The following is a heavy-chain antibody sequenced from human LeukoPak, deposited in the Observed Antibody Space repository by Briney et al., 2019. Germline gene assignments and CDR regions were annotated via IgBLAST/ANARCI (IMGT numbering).Heavy chain of an antibody. CDR2: IYYSGST. V-gene: IGHV4-39*07. CDR1: GGSISSSSYY. Sequence: PSETLSLTCTVSGGSISSSSYYWGWIRQPPGKGLEGIGRIYYSGSTYYNPSLKSRVTISVDTSKNQFSLKLSSVTAADTAVYYCARDHPANYYDSSGYYTTFGYWGQGTLVTVSS. D-gene: IGHD3-22*01. J-gene: IGHJ4*02. CDR3: ARDHPANYYDSSGYYTTFGY.